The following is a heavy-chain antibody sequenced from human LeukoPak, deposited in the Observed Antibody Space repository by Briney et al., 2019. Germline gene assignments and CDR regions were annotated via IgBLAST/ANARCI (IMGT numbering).Heavy chain of an antibody. V-gene: IGHV3-7*01. CDR3: AREWGHDFWSGYYLDH. D-gene: IGHD3-3*01. J-gene: IGHJ4*02. Sequence: GGSLRLSCAASGFTFSTYWMSWVRQAPGKGLEWVANINHDGSEKEYVDSVKGRFTISRDNTKNSLYVEMNSLRAEDTAVYSCAREWGHDFWSGYYLDHWGQGDLVTVSS. CDR2: INHDGSEK. CDR1: GFTFSTYW.